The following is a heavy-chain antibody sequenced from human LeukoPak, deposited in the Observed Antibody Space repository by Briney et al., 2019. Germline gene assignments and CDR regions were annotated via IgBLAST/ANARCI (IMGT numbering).Heavy chain of an antibody. CDR2: ISAYNGNT. J-gene: IGHJ4*02. V-gene: IGHV1-18*01. CDR1: GYTVTSYG. Sequence: GASVKVSCKASGYTVTSYGISWVRQAPGQGLEWMGWISAYNGNTNYAQKLQGRVTMTTDTSTSTAYMELRSLRSDDTAVYYCARDYYDSSGYPPGGYYFDYWGQGTLVTVSS. D-gene: IGHD3-22*01. CDR3: ARDYYDSSGYPPGGYYFDY.